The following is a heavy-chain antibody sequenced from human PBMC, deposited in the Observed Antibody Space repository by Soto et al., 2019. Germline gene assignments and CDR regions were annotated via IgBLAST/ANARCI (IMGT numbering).Heavy chain of an antibody. J-gene: IGHJ3*02. CDR3: ARDKISSSWYQGAFDI. Sequence: GGSLRLSCAASGFTVSSNYMSWVRQAPGKGLEWVSVIYSGGSTYYADSVKGRFTISRDNSKNTLYLQMNSLRAEDTAVYYCARDKISSSWYQGAFDIWGQGTMVTVS. V-gene: IGHV3-66*01. CDR2: IYSGGST. D-gene: IGHD6-13*01. CDR1: GFTVSSNY.